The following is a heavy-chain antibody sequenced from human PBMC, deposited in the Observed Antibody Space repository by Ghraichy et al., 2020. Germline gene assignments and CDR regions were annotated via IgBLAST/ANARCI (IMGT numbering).Heavy chain of an antibody. CDR3: AREGDDILTGYYIGAYFQH. J-gene: IGHJ1*01. CDR2: IYSGGST. V-gene: IGHV3-53*01. CDR1: GFTVSSNY. Sequence: GGSLRLSCAASGFTVSSNYMSWVRQAPGKGLEWVSVIYSGGSTYYADSVKGRFTISRDNSKNTLYLQMNSLRAEDTAVYYCAREGDDILTGYYIGAYFQHWGQGTLVTVSS. D-gene: IGHD3-9*01.